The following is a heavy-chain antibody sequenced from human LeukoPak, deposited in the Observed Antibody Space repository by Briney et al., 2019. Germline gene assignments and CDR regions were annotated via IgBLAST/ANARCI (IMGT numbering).Heavy chain of an antibody. J-gene: IGHJ6*03. CDR1: GYTFTGYY. V-gene: IGHV1-2*02. CDR3: ATKSIVGATTAEFYYYYMDV. D-gene: IGHD1-26*01. Sequence: ASVKVSCKASGYTFTGYYMHWVRQAPGQGLEWMGWINPNSGGTNYAQKFQGRVTMTRDTSISTAYMELSRLRSDDTAVYYCATKSIVGATTAEFYYYYMDVWGKGTTVTVSS. CDR2: INPNSGGT.